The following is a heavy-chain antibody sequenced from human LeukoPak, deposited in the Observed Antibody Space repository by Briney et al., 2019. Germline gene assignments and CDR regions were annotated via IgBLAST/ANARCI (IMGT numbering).Heavy chain of an antibody. V-gene: IGHV4-38-2*01. CDR3: ARHYGSGSYYTLNWFDP. D-gene: IGHD3-10*01. CDR2: IYHSGST. Sequence: SETLSLICAVSGYSISSGYYWGWIRQPPGKGLEWIGSIYHSGSTYYNPSLKSRVTISVDTSKNQFSLKLSSVTAADTAVYYCARHYGSGSYYTLNWFDPWGQGTLVTVSS. CDR1: GYSISSGYY. J-gene: IGHJ5*02.